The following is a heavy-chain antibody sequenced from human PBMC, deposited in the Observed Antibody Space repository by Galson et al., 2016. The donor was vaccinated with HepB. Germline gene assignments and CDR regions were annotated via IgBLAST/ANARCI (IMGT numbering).Heavy chain of an antibody. D-gene: IGHD2/OR15-2a*01. J-gene: IGHJ4*02. CDR2: IYSSGAT. CDR3: ARGLVGSTTAFEF. Sequence: SLRLSCAASGFSVTSSYMSWVRQAPGKGLEWVSVIYSSGATYYAESLEGRFIISRHNSRNTVDLQMNSLRTEGTALYYCARGLVGSTTAFEFWGQGTLVSVSS. CDR1: GFSVTSSY. V-gene: IGHV3-53*04.